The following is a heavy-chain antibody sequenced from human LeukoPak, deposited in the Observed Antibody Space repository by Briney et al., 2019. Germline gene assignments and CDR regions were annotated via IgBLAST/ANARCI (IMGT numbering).Heavy chain of an antibody. V-gene: IGHV1-24*01. Sequence: ASVKVSCKVSGYTLTELSMHWVRQAPGKGLGWMGGFDPEDGETIYAQKFQGRVTMTEGTSTDTAYMELSSLRSEDTAVYYCATVHRELRYFDWLPQGYFDYWGQGTLVTVSS. J-gene: IGHJ4*02. D-gene: IGHD3-9*01. CDR3: ATVHRELRYFDWLPQGYFDY. CDR1: GYTLTELS. CDR2: FDPEDGET.